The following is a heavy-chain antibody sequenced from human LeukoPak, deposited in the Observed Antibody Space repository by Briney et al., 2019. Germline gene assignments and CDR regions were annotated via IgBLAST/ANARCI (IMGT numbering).Heavy chain of an antibody. CDR3: ARLRNHGDDVYYYYYYMDV. CDR2: IYYSGST. V-gene: IGHV4-38-2*02. J-gene: IGHJ6*03. D-gene: IGHD1-14*01. Sequence: SETLSLTCTVSGYSISSGYYWGWIRQPPGKGLEWIGSIYYSGSTYYNPSLKSRVTISVDTSKNQFSLKLSSVTAADTAVYYCARLRNHGDDVYYYYYYMDVWGKGTTVTISS. CDR1: GYSISSGYY.